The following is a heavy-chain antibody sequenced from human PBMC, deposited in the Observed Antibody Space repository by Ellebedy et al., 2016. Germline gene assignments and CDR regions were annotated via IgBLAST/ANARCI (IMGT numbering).Heavy chain of an antibody. Sequence: GESLKISXAASGFTFSSYSMSWVRQAPGKGLEWVSYISPSSSNIYHVDSVKGRFIISRDNAKNSLYLQMSSLRADDTAVYYCARLDPMDVWGQGTTVTVSS. D-gene: IGHD3/OR15-3a*01. CDR2: ISPSSSNI. J-gene: IGHJ6*02. CDR3: ARLDPMDV. CDR1: GFTFSSYS. V-gene: IGHV3-48*04.